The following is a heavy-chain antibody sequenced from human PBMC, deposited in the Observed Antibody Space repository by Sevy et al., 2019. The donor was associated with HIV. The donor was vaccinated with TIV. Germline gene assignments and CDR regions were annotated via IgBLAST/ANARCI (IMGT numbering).Heavy chain of an antibody. CDR3: ARDPYSSVAFDI. CDR1: GFTFSNYY. D-gene: IGHD6-19*01. Sequence: GGSLRLSCAASGFTFSNYYMSWVHQAPGKGLEWVANIKQDGSEKNYVDSVKGRFTISRDNAKNSVYLQMNSLRGDDSAVYYCARDPYSSVAFDIWGQGTMVTVSS. CDR2: IKQDGSEK. V-gene: IGHV3-7*01. J-gene: IGHJ3*02.